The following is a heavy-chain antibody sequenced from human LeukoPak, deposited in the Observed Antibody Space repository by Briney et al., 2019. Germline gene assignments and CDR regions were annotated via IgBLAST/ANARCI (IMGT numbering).Heavy chain of an antibody. CDR3: IRALIGATDY. CDR1: GFTFRSSW. J-gene: IGHJ4*02. D-gene: IGHD1-26*01. Sequence: PGGPLTLSCAASGFTFRSSWMHWVRQAPGKGLVWVSRMNSDGSITNYADSVKGRCTISRDNAKNTLYLQMNSLRVEDTAVYYCIRALIGATDYWGQGTLVTVSS. CDR2: MNSDGSIT. V-gene: IGHV3-74*01.